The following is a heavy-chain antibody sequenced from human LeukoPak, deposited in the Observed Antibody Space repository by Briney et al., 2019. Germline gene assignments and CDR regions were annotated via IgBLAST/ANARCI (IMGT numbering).Heavy chain of an antibody. Sequence: GGSLRLSCAASGFTFSNYAMHWIRQAPGKGLEWVAVISYDGSIKYYADSLKGRFTISRDNSKNTLYLQMNSLRAEDTAVYYCAKVGFSEMEWLLYSDHWGQGTLVTVSS. CDR3: AKVGFSEMEWLLYSDH. J-gene: IGHJ4*02. D-gene: IGHD3-3*01. V-gene: IGHV3-30-3*01. CDR1: GFTFSNYA. CDR2: ISYDGSIK.